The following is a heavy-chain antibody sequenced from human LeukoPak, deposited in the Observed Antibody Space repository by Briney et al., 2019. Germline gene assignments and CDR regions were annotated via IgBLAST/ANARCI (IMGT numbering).Heavy chain of an antibody. J-gene: IGHJ4*02. CDR3: AEVFRPMVRGVIIAYFDY. CDR2: ISGSGGST. Sequence: GGSLRLSCAASGFTFSSYAMGWVRQAPGKGLEWVSAISGSGGSTYYADSVKGRFTISRDNSKNTLYLQMNSLRAEDTAVYYCAEVFRPMVRGVIIAYFDYWGQGTLVTVSS. V-gene: IGHV3-23*01. CDR1: GFTFSSYA. D-gene: IGHD3-10*01.